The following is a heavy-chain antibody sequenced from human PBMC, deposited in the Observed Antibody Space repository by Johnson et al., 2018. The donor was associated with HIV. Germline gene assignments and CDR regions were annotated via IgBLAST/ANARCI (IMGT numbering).Heavy chain of an antibody. D-gene: IGHD1-26*01. CDR2: ITWNGGST. CDR3: AIRDAGGRDAFDI. Sequence: VQLVESGGGVVRPGGSLRLSCAASGFTFDDYGMSWVRQAPGKGLEWVSGITWNGGSTGYADSVKGRFTISRDNSKNTLYLQMNSLRAEDTAVYYCAIRDAGGRDAFDIWGQGTIVTVSS. J-gene: IGHJ3*02. V-gene: IGHV3-20*04. CDR1: GFTFDDYG.